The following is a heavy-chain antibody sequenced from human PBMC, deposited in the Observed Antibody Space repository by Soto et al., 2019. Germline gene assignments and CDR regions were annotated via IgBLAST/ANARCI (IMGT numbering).Heavy chain of an antibody. D-gene: IGHD2-15*01. CDR1: GYSFSNYW. CDR3: ASDSHCDGGNCPMGGFDM. CDR2: IYPAASDA. J-gene: IGHJ3*02. Sequence: GESLKISCKGSGYSFSNYWIAWVRQMPGKGLEGRGIIYPAASDARYSPSFQGQVTISADTALSTTYLQWDTLKPSDTAIYFCASDSHCDGGNCPMGGFDMWGQGTMVTVSS. V-gene: IGHV5-51*01.